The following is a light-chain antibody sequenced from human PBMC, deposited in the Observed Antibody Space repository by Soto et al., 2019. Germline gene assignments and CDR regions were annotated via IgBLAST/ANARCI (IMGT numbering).Light chain of an antibody. CDR3: QQFNKWPLT. J-gene: IGKJ4*01. V-gene: IGKV3-15*01. CDR1: QSVNIN. CDR2: GAF. Sequence: EIVMTQSPATLSVSPGERATLSCRASQSVNINLAWYQHKPGQAPRLLIYGAFTRATGIPARFSGSGSGTEFTLTISSLQSEDFAVYYCQQFNKWPLTFGGGTKVEIK.